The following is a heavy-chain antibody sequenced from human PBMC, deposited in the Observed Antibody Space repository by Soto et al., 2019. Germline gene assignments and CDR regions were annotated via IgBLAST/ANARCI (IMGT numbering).Heavy chain of an antibody. CDR3: ARGWSGWRVWLHY. CDR1: GGSFSGYY. CDR2: INHSGST. D-gene: IGHD6-19*01. V-gene: IGHV4-34*01. J-gene: IGHJ4*02. Sequence: QVQLQQWGAGLLKPSETLSLTCAVYGGSFSGYYWSWIRQPPGKGLEWIGEINHSGSTNYNPSLKSRVTISVDTSKNQFSLKLSSVTAADTAVYYCARGWSGWRVWLHYWGQGTLVTVSS.